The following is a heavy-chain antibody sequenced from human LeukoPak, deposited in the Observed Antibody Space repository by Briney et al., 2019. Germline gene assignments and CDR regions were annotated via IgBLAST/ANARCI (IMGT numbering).Heavy chain of an antibody. CDR2: IYYSGST. CDR3: ARSNYLGSGSWRYNWFAP. Sequence: SETLSLTCTVSGGSISSYYWSWIRQPPGKGLEWIGYIYYSGSTNYNPSLKSRVTISVDTSKNQFSLKLSSVTAADTAVYYCARSNYLGSGSWRYNWFAPWGQGPLVTVSS. J-gene: IGHJ5*02. V-gene: IGHV4-59*01. D-gene: IGHD3-10*01. CDR1: GGSISSYY.